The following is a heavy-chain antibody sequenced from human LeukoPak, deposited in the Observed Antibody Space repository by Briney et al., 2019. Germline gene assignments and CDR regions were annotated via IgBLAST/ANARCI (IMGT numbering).Heavy chain of an antibody. CDR2: ISWNRGSI. V-gene: IGHV3-9*03. CDR1: GFTFDDYA. CDR3: AKDKYSYGDNDAFDI. Sequence: GGSLRLSCAASGFTFDDYAMHWVRQAPGKGLEWVSGISWNRGSIGYADSVKGRFTISRDNAKNSLYLQMNSLRAEDMALYYCAKDKYSYGDNDAFDIWGQGTMVTVSS. J-gene: IGHJ3*02. D-gene: IGHD5-18*01.